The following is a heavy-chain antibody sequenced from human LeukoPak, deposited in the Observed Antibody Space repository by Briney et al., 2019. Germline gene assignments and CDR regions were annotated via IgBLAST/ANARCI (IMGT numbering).Heavy chain of an antibody. D-gene: IGHD2-21*01. Sequence: SETLSLTCTVSGGSISSGSYYWSWIRQPAGKGLEWIGRIYTSGSTNYNPSLKSRVTISVDTSKNQLSLKLSSVTAADTAVYYCASLLNGVFDYWGQGTLVTVSS. CDR1: GGSISSGSYY. V-gene: IGHV4-61*02. CDR2: IYTSGST. J-gene: IGHJ4*02. CDR3: ASLLNGVFDY.